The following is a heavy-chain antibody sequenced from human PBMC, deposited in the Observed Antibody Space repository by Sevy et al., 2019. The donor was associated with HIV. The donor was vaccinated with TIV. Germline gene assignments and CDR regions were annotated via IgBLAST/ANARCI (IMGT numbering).Heavy chain of an antibody. D-gene: IGHD2-2*01. CDR1: GFSFSGYE. J-gene: IGHJ4*02. Sequence: GGSLRLSCAASGFSFSGYEMNWVRQAPGKGLEWVSTFSFGCGKINYADSVKGRFTISRDNSKNTLYLQMNSLRAEDTALYYCAREGCSKPHDYWGQGTLVTVSS. V-gene: IGHV3-23*01. CDR2: FSFGCGKI. CDR3: AREGCSKPHDY.